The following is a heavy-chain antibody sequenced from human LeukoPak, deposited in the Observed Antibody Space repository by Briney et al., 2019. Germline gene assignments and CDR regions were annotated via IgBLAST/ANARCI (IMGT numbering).Heavy chain of an antibody. CDR3: ARVGALGYCSSTSCPVYYYGMDV. CDR1: GGSFSGYY. J-gene: IGHJ6*04. Sequence: SETLSLTCAVYGGSFSGYYWSWIRQPPGKGLEWIGEINHSGSTNYNPSLKGRVTISVDTSKNQFSLKLSSVTAADTAVYYCARVGALGYCSSTSCPVYYYGMDVWGKGTTVTVSS. V-gene: IGHV4-34*01. D-gene: IGHD2-2*01. CDR2: INHSGST.